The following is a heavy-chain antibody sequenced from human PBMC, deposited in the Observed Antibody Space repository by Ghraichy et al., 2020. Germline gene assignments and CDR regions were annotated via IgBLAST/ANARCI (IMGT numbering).Heavy chain of an antibody. CDR1: GYSFTTFY. J-gene: IGHJ5*02. Sequence: ASVKVSCKASGYSFTTFYIHWVRQAPGQGLEWMGIIDPSGGGTNYAQKFQGRVTMTRDTPTTTVYMELTSLTSDDTAVYYCARLKGGNSGWFDPWGQGTLVTVSS. D-gene: IGHD4-23*01. CDR2: IDPSGGGT. CDR3: ARLKGGNSGWFDP. V-gene: IGHV1-46*01.